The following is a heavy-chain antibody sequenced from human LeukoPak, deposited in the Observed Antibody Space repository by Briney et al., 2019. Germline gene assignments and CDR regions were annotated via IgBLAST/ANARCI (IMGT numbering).Heavy chain of an antibody. D-gene: IGHD2-15*01. V-gene: IGHV1-18*03. CDR2: ISAYNGNT. CDR1: GYTFTSYG. CDR3: ARAPYCSGGSCYGLPTGYFDY. Sequence: ASVKVSCKASGYTFTSYGISWVRQAPGQGLEWMGWISAYNGNTNYAQKLQGRVTMTTDTSTSTAYMELRSLRSDDMAVYYCARAPYCSGGSCYGLPTGYFDYWGQGTLVTVSS. J-gene: IGHJ4*02.